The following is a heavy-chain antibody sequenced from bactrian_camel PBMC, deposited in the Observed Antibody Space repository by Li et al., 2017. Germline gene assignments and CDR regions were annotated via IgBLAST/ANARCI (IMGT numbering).Heavy chain of an antibody. CDR1: GFTFSNYY. CDR3: AAVLGPDWAYCDNGYCYTHGFND. Sequence: HVQLVESGGGLVQPGGSLRLSCVGYGFTFSNYYMSWVRQAPGKGLEWVASISDDGDRLFYSEPLKGRFAISRDNAKNTLYLQMNSLKPEDTAIYYCAAVLGPDWAYCDNGYCYTHGFNDWGQGTQVTVS. V-gene: IGHV3S20*01. CDR2: ISDDGDRL. J-gene: IGHJ4*01. D-gene: IGHD2*01.